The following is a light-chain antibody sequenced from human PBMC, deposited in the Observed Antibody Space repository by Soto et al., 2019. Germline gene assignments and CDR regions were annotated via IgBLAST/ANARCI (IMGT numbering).Light chain of an antibody. CDR2: AAS. CDR1: QSISSY. Sequence: DIQMTQSPSSLSASVGDRVTITCRASQSISSYLNWYQQKPGKAPKLLIYAASSLQSGVPSRFSGSGSGTDFTINISSLQPEDFATYYCQQSYSTPFTSGQGTRLEIK. CDR3: QQSYSTPFT. J-gene: IGKJ5*01. V-gene: IGKV1-39*01.